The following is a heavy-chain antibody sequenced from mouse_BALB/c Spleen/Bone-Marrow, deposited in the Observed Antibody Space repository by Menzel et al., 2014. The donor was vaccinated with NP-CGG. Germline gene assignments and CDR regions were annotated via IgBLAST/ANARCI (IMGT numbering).Heavy chain of an antibody. V-gene: IGHV5-12*01. D-gene: IGHD2-4*01. CDR3: ARHNYDETWFAY. CDR2: ISNGGGST. J-gene: IGHJ3*01. Sequence: DVMLVESGGGLVQPGGSLKLSCAPSGFTFSDYYMYWVRQTPEKRLEWVAYISNGGGSTYYPDTVKGRFTISRDNAKNPLYLQMSRLKSEDTAMYYCARHNYDETWFAYWGQGTLVTVSA. CDR1: GFTFSDYY.